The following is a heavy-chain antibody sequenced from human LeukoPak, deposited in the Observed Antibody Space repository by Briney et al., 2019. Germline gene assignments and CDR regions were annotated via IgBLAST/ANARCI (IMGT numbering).Heavy chain of an antibody. V-gene: IGHV5-10-1*01. CDR1: GSSFTSNW. J-gene: IGHJ4*02. CDR2: IDPSDSHI. CDR3: ARLRVSGWAFDY. Sequence: GESLMISCNGSGSSFTSNWISWVRQLPGKGLEWMGRIDPSDSHINYSPYFQGHVTISADKSISTAYLQWSSLRASDTAMYYCARLRVSGWAFDYWGQGTLVTVSS. D-gene: IGHD6-19*01.